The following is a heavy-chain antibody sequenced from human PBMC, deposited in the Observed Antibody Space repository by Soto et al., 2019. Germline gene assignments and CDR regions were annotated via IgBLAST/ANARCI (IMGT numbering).Heavy chain of an antibody. CDR2: IYWNDDK. V-gene: IGHV2-5*01. CDR3: ARVYYYDSSGYLDY. D-gene: IGHD3-22*01. J-gene: IGHJ4*02. CDR1: GFSLSTSGVG. Sequence: SGPTLVNPTQTLTLTCTFSGFSLSTSGVGVGWIRQPPGKALEWLALIYWNDDKRYSPSLKSRLTITKDTSKNQVVLTMTNMDPVGTATYYCARVYYYDSSGYLDYWGQGTLVTVSS.